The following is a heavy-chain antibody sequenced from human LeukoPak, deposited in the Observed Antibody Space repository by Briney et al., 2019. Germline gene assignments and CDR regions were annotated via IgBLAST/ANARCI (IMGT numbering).Heavy chain of an antibody. D-gene: IGHD3-16*02. J-gene: IGHJ4*02. Sequence: SETLSLTCAVSGYSISSGYYWAWIRQPPGKGLEWIGSIYHSGSTYYNPSLKSRVTISVDTSKNQFSLKLSSVTAADTAVYYCARHGRGAIDHFDYWGQGTLVTVSS. CDR3: ARHGRGAIDHFDY. CDR1: GYSISSGYY. V-gene: IGHV4-38-2*01. CDR2: IYHSGST.